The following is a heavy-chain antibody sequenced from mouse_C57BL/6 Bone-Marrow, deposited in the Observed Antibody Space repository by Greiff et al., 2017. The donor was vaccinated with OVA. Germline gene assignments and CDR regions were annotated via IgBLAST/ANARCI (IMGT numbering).Heavy chain of an antibody. CDR1: GYTFTNYW. Sequence: QVQLKESGAELVRPGTSVKMSCKASGYTFTNYWIGWAKQRPGHGLEWIGDIYPGGGYTNYNEKFKGKATLTADKSSSTAYMQFSSLTSEDSAIYYCARGAQATYYYAMDYWGQGTSVTVSS. J-gene: IGHJ4*01. CDR3: ARGAQATYYYAMDY. V-gene: IGHV1-63*01. CDR2: IYPGGGYT. D-gene: IGHD3-2*02.